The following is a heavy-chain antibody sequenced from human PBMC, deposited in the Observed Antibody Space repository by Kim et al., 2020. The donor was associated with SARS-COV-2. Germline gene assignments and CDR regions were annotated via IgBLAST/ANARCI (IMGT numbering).Heavy chain of an antibody. V-gene: IGHV1-69*13. CDR2: IIPIFGTA. CDR1: GGTFSSYA. J-gene: IGHJ4*02. D-gene: IGHD2-15*01. Sequence: SVKVSCKASGGTFSSYAISWVRQAPGQGLEWMGGIIPIFGTANYAQKFQGRVTITADESTSTAYMELSSLRSEDTAVYYCARERYCSGGSCRTSWDYWGQGTLVTVSS. CDR3: ARERYCSGGSCRTSWDY.